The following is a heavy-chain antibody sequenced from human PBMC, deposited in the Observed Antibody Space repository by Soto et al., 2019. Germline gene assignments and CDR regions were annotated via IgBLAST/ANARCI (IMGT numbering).Heavy chain of an antibody. Sequence: EVQLVESGGGLVKPGGSLRLSCAASGFTFGNAWMNWVRQAPGKGLEWVGRIKSKTDGGTTDYAAPVKGRFTISRDDSKNTLYLQMNSLKTEDTAVYYCTAKYDFRSGYYITLGSIDYWGQGPLVTVSS. V-gene: IGHV3-15*07. CDR3: TAKYDFRSGYYITLGSIDY. J-gene: IGHJ4*02. CDR2: IKSKTDGGTT. D-gene: IGHD3-3*01. CDR1: GFTFGNAW.